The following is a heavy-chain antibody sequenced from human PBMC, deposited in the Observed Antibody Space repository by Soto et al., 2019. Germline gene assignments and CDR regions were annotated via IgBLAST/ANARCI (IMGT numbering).Heavy chain of an antibody. J-gene: IGHJ6*04. D-gene: IGHD2-2*01. CDR2: ISGSGGST. Sequence: GGSLRLSCAASGFTFSSYAMSWVRQAPGKGLEWVSAISGSGGSTYYADSVKGRFTISRDNSKNTLYLQMNSLRAEDTAVYYWPYCSISSYDSGYYYYCMDVWGKGTTVTVSS. CDR3: PYCSISSYDSGYYYYCMDV. V-gene: IGHV3-23*01. CDR1: GFTFSSYA.